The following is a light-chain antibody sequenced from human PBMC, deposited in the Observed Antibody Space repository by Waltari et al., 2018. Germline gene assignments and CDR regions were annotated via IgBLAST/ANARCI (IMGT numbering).Light chain of an antibody. CDR2: DNS. CDR1: HIGTKN. J-gene: IGLJ2*01. Sequence: SYVLTQPPSVSVAPGQTATVPSGQNHIGTKNVHWYQQKPGQAPVPVVFDNSDRPSGIPERFSGSNSGSTATLTISRVEAGDEADYYCQVWDFSGDHLIVLFGGGTKVTVL. CDR3: QVWDFSGDHLIVL. V-gene: IGLV3-21*02.